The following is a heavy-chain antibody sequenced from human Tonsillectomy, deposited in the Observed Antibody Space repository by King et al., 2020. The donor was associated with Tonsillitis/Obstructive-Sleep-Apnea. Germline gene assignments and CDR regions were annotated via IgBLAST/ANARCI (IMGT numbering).Heavy chain of an antibody. J-gene: IGHJ4*02. CDR1: GASVSSGSYY. V-gene: IGHV4-39*01. CDR3: ARLIAFYDYGGGYHGYVDN. Sequence: QLQESGPGLVKPSETLSLTCSVSGASVSSGSYYWGWVRQPPGKGLEYIGTVFYSGPTYFNPSFRTRVTMSVDLPKNQFSLTLTSVTAADTAVYYCARLIAFYDYGGGYHGYVDNWGQGILVTASS. CDR2: VFYSGPT. D-gene: IGHD3-3*01.